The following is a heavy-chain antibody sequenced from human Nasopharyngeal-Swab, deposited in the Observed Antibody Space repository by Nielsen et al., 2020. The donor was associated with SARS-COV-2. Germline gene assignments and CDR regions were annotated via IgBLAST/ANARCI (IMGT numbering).Heavy chain of an antibody. CDR2: ISAYNGNT. V-gene: IGHV1-18*01. CDR1: GDTFTSYG. D-gene: IGHD6-13*01. CDR3: ARESIAAAGRDFDY. Sequence: ASAKVSCKASGDTFTSYGISWVRQAPGQGLEWMGWISAYNGNTNYAQKLQGRVTMTTDTSTSTAYMELRSLRSDDTAVYYCARESIAAAGRDFDYWGQGTLVTVSS. J-gene: IGHJ4*02.